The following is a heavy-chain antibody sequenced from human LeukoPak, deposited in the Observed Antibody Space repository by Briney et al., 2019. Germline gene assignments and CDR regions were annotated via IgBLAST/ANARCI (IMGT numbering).Heavy chain of an antibody. CDR1: GFTFSDYY. D-gene: IGHD2-2*01. CDR3: ARDLGVPIPGRYCSSTSCYYRANWFDP. CDR2: ISSSSSYI. V-gene: IGHV3-11*06. J-gene: IGHJ5*02. Sequence: PGGSLRLSCAASGFTFSDYYMSWIRQAPGKGLEWVSSISSSSSYIYYADSVKGRFTISRDNAKNSLYLQMNSLRAEDTAVYYCARDLGVPIPGRYCSSTSCYYRANWFDPWGQGTLVTVSS.